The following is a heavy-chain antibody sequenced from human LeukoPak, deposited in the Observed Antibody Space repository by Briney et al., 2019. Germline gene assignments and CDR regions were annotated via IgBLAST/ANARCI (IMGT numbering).Heavy chain of an antibody. Sequence: WETLSLTCNVSGGSISSNTYFWGWIRRPPGRGLEWIGSIRYSGSTYYNPSLKSRVTISVDTSKNQFSLNLSSLTAADTAVYYCATSDTVSTYNWFDPWSQGTLVTVS. CDR2: IRYSGST. J-gene: IGHJ5*02. D-gene: IGHD5/OR15-5a*01. V-gene: IGHV4-39*01. CDR3: ATSDTVSTYNWFDP. CDR1: GGSISSNTYF.